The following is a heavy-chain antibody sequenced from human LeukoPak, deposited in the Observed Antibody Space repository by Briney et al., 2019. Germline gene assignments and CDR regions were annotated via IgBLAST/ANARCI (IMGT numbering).Heavy chain of an antibody. CDR3: ARRYCSGGSCYFGDHYFDY. Sequence: PSETLSLTCTVSGGSISSYYWSWIRQPPGKGLEWIGYIYYSGSTNYNPSLKSRVTISVDTSKNQFSLKLSSVTAADTAVYYCARRYCSGGSCYFGDHYFDYWGQGTQVTVSS. D-gene: IGHD2-15*01. V-gene: IGHV4-59*08. CDR1: GGSISSYY. CDR2: IYYSGST. J-gene: IGHJ4*02.